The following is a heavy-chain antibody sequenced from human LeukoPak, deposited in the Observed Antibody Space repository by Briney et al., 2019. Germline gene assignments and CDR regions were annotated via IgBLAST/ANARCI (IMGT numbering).Heavy chain of an antibody. Sequence: GGSLRLSCAASGFTFSSYGMHWVRQAPGKGLEWVAVIWYDGSNKYYADSVKGRFTISRDNSKNTLYLQMNSLRAEDTAVYYCARGEQKLVLPFDYWGQGTLVTVSS. CDR3: ARGEQKLVLPFDY. CDR1: GFTFSSYG. D-gene: IGHD6-13*01. V-gene: IGHV3-33*01. J-gene: IGHJ4*02. CDR2: IWYDGSNK.